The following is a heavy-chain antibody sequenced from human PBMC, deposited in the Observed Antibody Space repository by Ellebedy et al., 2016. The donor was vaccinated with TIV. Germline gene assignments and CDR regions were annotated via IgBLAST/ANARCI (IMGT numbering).Heavy chain of an antibody. J-gene: IGHJ4*02. CDR1: GFTVSSNY. CDR2: IYSGGST. CDR3: AKDTFYDSSGYYGY. V-gene: IGHV3-66*01. D-gene: IGHD3-22*01. Sequence: PGGSLRLSCAASGFTVSSNYMSWVRQAPGKGLEWVSVIYSGGSTYYADSVKGRFTISRDNSKNTLYLEMNSLRAEDTAVYYCAKDTFYDSSGYYGYWGQGTLVTVSS.